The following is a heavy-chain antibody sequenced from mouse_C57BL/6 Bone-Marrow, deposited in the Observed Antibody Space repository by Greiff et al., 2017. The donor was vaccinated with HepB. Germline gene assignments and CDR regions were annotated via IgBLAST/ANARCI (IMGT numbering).Heavy chain of an antibody. J-gene: IGHJ4*01. CDR3: ASYDGYYGNPSAMDY. CDR2: IYPGSGST. Sequence: QVQLQQPGAELVKPGASVKMSCKASGYTFTSYWITWVKQRPGQGLEWIGDIYPGSGSTNYNEKFKSKATLTVDTSSSTAYMQLSSLTSEDSAVYYCASYDGYYGNPSAMDYWGQGTSVTVSS. V-gene: IGHV1-55*01. D-gene: IGHD2-3*01. CDR1: GYTFTSYW.